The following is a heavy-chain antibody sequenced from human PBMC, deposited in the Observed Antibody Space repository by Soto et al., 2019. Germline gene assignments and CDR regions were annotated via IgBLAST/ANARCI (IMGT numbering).Heavy chain of an antibody. CDR1: GGSISSSNW. D-gene: IGHD1-26*01. J-gene: IGHJ6*02. CDR3: ASVSGSDYYGMDV. CDR2: IDHSGST. Sequence: QVQLQESGPGLVKPSGTLSLTCAVSGGSISSSNWWSWVRQPPGKGLEWIGEIDHSGSTNYNPSRQSRITISVDKSKNQFSLKLSSVTAADPAVYYCASVSGSDYYGMDVWGQGTTVTVSS. V-gene: IGHV4-4*02.